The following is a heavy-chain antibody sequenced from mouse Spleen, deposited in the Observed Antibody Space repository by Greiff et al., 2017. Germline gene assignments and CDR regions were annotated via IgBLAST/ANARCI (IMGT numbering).Heavy chain of an antibody. D-gene: IGHD2-13*01. Sequence: QVQLQQSGAELAKPGASVKLSCKASGYTFTSYWMHWVKQRPGQGLEWIGYINPSSGYTKYNQKFKGKATMTVDKSSSTAYMELARLTSEDSAIYYSARGENYGDYFWYFDVWGAGTTVTVSS. V-gene: IGHV1-7*01. CDR2: INPSSGYT. CDR1: GYTFTSYW. CDR3: ARGENYGDYFWYFDV. J-gene: IGHJ1*01.